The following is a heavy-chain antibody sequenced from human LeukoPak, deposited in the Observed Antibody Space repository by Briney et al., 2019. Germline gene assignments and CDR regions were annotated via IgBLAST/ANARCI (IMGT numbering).Heavy chain of an antibody. CDR2: ISWNSDGI. V-gene: IGHV3-9*01. CDR3: AKAGDSSGYYLSSWFDP. CDR1: GFRFDDYA. D-gene: IGHD3-22*01. J-gene: IGHJ5*02. Sequence: GGSLRLSCAASGFRFDDYAMHWVRQAPGKGLEWVSGISWNSDGIGYADAVKGRFTISRDNAENSLYLQMNSLRAGDTALYYCAKAGDSSGYYLSSWFDPWGQGTLVTVSS.